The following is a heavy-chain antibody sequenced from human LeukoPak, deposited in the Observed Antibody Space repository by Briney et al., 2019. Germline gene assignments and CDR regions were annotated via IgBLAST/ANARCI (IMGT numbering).Heavy chain of an antibody. D-gene: IGHD5-18*01. J-gene: IGHJ5*02. CDR2: IIPLLDIA. Sequence: GASVKVSCKASGYTFTGYFMHWVRQAPGQGLEWVGRIIPLLDIANYAQKFRDRVTITADKSTSTAYMELYSLTSEDTAIYYCAREPGGNDPPETEDHFGYIRPNNWFDPWGQGTLVTVSS. CDR3: AREPGGNDPPETEDHFGYIRPNNWFDP. CDR1: GYTFTGYF. V-gene: IGHV1-69*04.